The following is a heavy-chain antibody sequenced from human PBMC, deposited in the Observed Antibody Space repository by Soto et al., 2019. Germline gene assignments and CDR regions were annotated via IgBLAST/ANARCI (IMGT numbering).Heavy chain of an antibody. Sequence: QVQLQESGPGLVKPSQTLSLTCTVSGGSISSGGYYWSWIRQHPGKGLEWIGYIYYSGSTYYNPSRKSRVTISVDTSKNQFSLKLSSVTAADTAVYYCAREIRLAYYYYGMDVWGQGTTVTVSS. CDR1: GGSISSGGYY. CDR2: IYYSGST. J-gene: IGHJ6*02. V-gene: IGHV4-31*03. CDR3: AREIRLAYYYYGMDV. D-gene: IGHD4-17*01.